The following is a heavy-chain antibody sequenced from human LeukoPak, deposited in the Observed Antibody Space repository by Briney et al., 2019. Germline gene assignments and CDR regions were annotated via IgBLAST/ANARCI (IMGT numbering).Heavy chain of an antibody. CDR3: ARDLVNTGLVGFDY. D-gene: IGHD3/OR15-3a*01. CDR1: GFTFSYYS. V-gene: IGHV3-21*01. J-gene: IGHJ4*02. CDR2: ISVSSIYK. Sequence: GGSLRLSCAASGFTFSYYSLNWVRQAPGRGLEWVSSISVSSIYKHYADAVKGRFTISRDKAKKALYLQMNSLRADDTAVYYCARDLVNTGLVGFDYWGQGTLVTVSS.